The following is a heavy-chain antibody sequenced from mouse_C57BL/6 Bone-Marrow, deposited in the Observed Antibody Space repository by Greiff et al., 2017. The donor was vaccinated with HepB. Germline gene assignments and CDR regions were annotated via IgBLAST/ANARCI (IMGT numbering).Heavy chain of an antibody. CDR1: GYTFTSYG. CDR3: ARVGYSSLFAY. CDR2: IYPRSGNT. V-gene: IGHV1-81*01. Sequence: VQLQESGAELARPGASVKLSCKASGYTFTSYGLSWVKQRTGQGLEWIGEIYPRSGNTYYNEKFKGKATLTADKSSSTAYMELRSLTSEDSAVYFCARVGYSSLFAYWGKGTLVTVSA. J-gene: IGHJ3*01. D-gene: IGHD2-5*01.